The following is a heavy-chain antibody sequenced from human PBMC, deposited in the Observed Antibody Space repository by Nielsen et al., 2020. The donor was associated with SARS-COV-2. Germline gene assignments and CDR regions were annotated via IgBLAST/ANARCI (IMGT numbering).Heavy chain of an antibody. CDR2: MNPNSGNT. CDR3: ARGPYSSGWYPDY. J-gene: IGHJ4*02. V-gene: IGHV1-8*01. D-gene: IGHD6-19*01. CDR1: GYTPTELS. Sequence: ASVKVSCKVSGYTPTELSMHWVRQATGQGLEWMGWMNPNSGNTGYAQKFQGRVTMTRNTSISTAYMELSSLRSEDTAVYYCARGPYSSGWYPDYWGQGTLVTVSS.